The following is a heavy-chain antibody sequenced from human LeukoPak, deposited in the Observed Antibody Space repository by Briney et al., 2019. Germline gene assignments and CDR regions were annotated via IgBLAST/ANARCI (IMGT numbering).Heavy chain of an antibody. V-gene: IGHV3-48*01. CDR2: ISSGSSTL. CDR3: ARGEGAYGDYRDY. CDR1: GFNFNTYS. D-gene: IGHD4-17*01. Sequence: GGSLRLSCAASGFNFNTYSMNWVRQAPGKGLEWVSYISSGSSTLYYADSVKGRFTISRDNAKNSLYLQMISLRAEDTAVYYCARGEGAYGDYRDYWGQGTLVTVSS. J-gene: IGHJ4*02.